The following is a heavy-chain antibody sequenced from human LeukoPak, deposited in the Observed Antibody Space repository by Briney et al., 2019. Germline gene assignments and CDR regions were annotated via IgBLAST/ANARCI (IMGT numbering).Heavy chain of an antibody. J-gene: IGHJ4*02. D-gene: IGHD6-13*01. CDR1: GFTFSNYG. Sequence: PGGSLRLSCAASGFTFSNYGMHWVRQAPGKGLEWVTFIRYDGSTKFYADSVKGRFTISRDNAKNSLYLQMNSLRAEDTAVYYCARVSSGIAAAVELDYWGQGTLVTVSS. V-gene: IGHV3-30*02. CDR3: ARVSSGIAAAVELDY. CDR2: IRYDGSTK.